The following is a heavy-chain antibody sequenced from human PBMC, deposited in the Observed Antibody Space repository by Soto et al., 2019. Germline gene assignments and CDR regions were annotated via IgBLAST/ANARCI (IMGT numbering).Heavy chain of an antibody. V-gene: IGHV3-74*01. CDR3: GRVDGDRYDGHGYLGRH. J-gene: IGHJ4*02. D-gene: IGHD2-21*01. CDR1: GFTFSIYW. Sequence: EVQLVESGGGLVQPGGSLRLSCAASGFTFSIYWMHWVRQAPGKGLVWVSRMNMDGSRTSYADFAKGRFTISRDDAKRTEYMQRSNLRAVYTAVYYCGRVDGDRYDGHGYLGRHWGQGTLVTVSS. CDR2: MNMDGSRT.